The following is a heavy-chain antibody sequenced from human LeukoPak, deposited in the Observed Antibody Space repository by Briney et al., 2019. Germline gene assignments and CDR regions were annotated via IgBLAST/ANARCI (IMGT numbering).Heavy chain of an antibody. D-gene: IGHD2-21*02. CDR2: ISYDGSNK. V-gene: IGHV3-30*03. CDR3: AWLLAYCGGDCYGGFDY. CDR1: GFTFSSYG. Sequence: PEGSLRLSCAASGFTFSSYGMHWVREAPGKGLEWVAVISYDGSNKYYADSVKGRFTISRDNSKNTLYLQMNSLRAEDTAVYYCAWLLAYCGGDCYGGFDYWGQGTLVTVSS. J-gene: IGHJ4*02.